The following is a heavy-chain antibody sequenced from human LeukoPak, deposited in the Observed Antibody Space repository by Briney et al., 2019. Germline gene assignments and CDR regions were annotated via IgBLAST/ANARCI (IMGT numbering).Heavy chain of an antibody. CDR2: IKQDGNEK. V-gene: IGHV3-7*01. Sequence: GGSLRLSCAASGFTFSDYWMSWVRQPPGKGLEWVANIKQDGNEKYYVDSVKGRFTISRDNAKNSLYLQMNSLTAEDTAVYYCARDRRPSIYGGLDSWGQGTLVTVSS. CDR3: ARDRRPSIYGGLDS. CDR1: GFTFSDYW. D-gene: IGHD4-23*01. J-gene: IGHJ5*02.